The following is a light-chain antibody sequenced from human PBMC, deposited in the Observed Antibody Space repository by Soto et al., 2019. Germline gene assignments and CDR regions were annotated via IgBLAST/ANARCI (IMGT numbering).Light chain of an antibody. CDR2: AAS. CDR1: QSISNY. J-gene: IGKJ1*01. V-gene: IGKV1-39*01. CDR3: QQSYSTPPT. Sequence: DIQMTQSPSSLSASVGDRVTVTCRASQSISNYLNWYQQKPGKAPKLLIYAASSLQSGVPSRFSGSGAGTDFTLTISSLQPEDFATYYCQQSYSTPPTFGQGTKVGIK.